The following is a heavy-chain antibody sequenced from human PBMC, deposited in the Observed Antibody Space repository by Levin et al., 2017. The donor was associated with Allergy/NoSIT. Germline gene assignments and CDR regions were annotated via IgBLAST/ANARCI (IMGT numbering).Heavy chain of an antibody. CDR1: GFTFSSYS. V-gene: IGHV3-21*05. CDR2: ISSSGSFI. Sequence: AGGSLRLSCAASGFTFSSYSMNWVRQAPGKGLEWVSYISSSGSFIYHADSVKGRFTISRDNAKNSLYLQMNSLRAEDTAVYYCAREGIAVAGRGGTLDYWGQGTLVTVSS. CDR3: AREGIAVAGRGGTLDY. J-gene: IGHJ4*02. D-gene: IGHD6-19*01.